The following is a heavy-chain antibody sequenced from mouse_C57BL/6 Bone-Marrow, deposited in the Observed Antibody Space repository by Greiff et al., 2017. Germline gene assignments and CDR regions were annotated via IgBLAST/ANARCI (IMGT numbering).Heavy chain of an antibody. J-gene: IGHJ1*03. CDR2: IRSKSNNYAT. Sequence: EVQLVESGGGLVQPKGSLKLSCAASGFSFNTYAMNWVRQAPGKGLEWVARIRSKSNNYATYYADSVKDRFTISRDDSESMLYLQMNNLKTEDTAMYVCVSYYGSSYGEYFDVWGTGTTVTVSS. D-gene: IGHD1-1*01. V-gene: IGHV10-1*01. CDR3: VSYYGSSYGEYFDV. CDR1: GFSFNTYA.